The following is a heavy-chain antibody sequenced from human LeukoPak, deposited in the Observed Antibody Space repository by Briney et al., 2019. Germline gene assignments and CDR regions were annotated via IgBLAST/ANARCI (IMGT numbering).Heavy chain of an antibody. J-gene: IGHJ4*02. CDR1: GYTFTSYG. V-gene: IGHV1-2*02. D-gene: IGHD3-3*01. CDR3: ARSRTIVGVVIRVYYFDY. Sequence: ASVKVSCKASGYTFTSYGISWVRQAPGQGLEWMGWINPNSGSTNYAQKFQGRVTMTRDTSISTAYMELSRLRSDDTAVYYCARSRTIVGVVIRVYYFDYWGQGTLVTVSS. CDR2: INPNSGST.